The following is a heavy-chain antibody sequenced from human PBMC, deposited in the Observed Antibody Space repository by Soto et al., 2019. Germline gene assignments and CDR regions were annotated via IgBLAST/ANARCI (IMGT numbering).Heavy chain of an antibody. J-gene: IGHJ4*02. D-gene: IGHD2-15*01. CDR1: GYTFTSYG. CDR2: INPNSGST. CDR3: ARERYCSGGSCYSVYFDY. V-gene: IGHV1-2*04. Sequence: ASVKVSCKASGYTFTSYGISWVRQAPGQGLEWMGWINPNSGSTNYAQKFQGWVTMTRDTSISTAYMELSRLRSDDTAVYYCARERYCSGGSCYSVYFDYWGQGTLVTVSS.